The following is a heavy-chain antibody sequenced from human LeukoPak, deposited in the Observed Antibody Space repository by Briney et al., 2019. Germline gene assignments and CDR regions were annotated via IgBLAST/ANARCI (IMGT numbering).Heavy chain of an antibody. CDR2: INPNSGGT. Sequence: GASVKVSCKASGYTFTGYYMHWVRQAPGQGLEWMGWINPNSGGTNYAQKFQGRVTMTRDTSISTAYMELSRLRSDDTAVYYCARDQTVWGRPAYYGMDVWGQGTTVTVSS. CDR1: GYTFTGYY. CDR3: ARDQTVWGRPAYYGMDV. V-gene: IGHV1-2*02. J-gene: IGHJ6*02. D-gene: IGHD4-17*01.